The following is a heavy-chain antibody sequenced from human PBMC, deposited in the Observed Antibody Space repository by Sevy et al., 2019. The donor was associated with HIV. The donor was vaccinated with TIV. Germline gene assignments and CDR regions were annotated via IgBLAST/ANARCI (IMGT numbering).Heavy chain of an antibody. D-gene: IGHD4-17*01. V-gene: IGHV3-9*01. CDR2: ISWNSGSI. CDR1: GFSFDDYA. Sequence: SLKISCAASGFSFDDYAMHWVRQAPGKGLEWVSLISWNSGSIGYADSVKGRFTISRDNAKNSLYLQMNGLRAEDTALYYCAKDLYPPTTVVTGYFQDWGQGTLVTVSS. CDR3: AKDLYPPTTVVTGYFQD. J-gene: IGHJ1*01.